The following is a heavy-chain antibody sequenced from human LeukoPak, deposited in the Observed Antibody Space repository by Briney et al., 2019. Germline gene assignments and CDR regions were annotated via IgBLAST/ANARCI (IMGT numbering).Heavy chain of an antibody. CDR2: IYYSGST. Sequence: PSETLSFTCTVSGGSISSYYWSWIRQPPGKGLEWIGYIYYSGSTNYNPSLKSRVTISVDTSKNQFSLKLSSVTAADTAVYYCARTLVYWFDPWGQGTLVTVSS. V-gene: IGHV4-59*01. J-gene: IGHJ5*02. CDR1: GGSISSYY. D-gene: IGHD2-15*01. CDR3: ARTLVYWFDP.